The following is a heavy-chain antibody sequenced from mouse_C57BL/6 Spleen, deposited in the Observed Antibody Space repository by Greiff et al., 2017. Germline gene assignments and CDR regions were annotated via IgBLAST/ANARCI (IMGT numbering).Heavy chain of an antibody. Sequence: QVHVKQPGAELVKPGASVKLSCKASGYTFTSYWMHWVKQRPGQGLEWIGMIHPNSGSTNYNEKFKSKATLTVDKSSSTAYMQLSSLTSEDSAVYYCARWSTTVVATNAMDYWGQGTSVTVSS. CDR3: ARWSTTVVATNAMDY. J-gene: IGHJ4*01. V-gene: IGHV1-64*01. CDR2: IHPNSGST. D-gene: IGHD1-1*01. CDR1: GYTFTSYW.